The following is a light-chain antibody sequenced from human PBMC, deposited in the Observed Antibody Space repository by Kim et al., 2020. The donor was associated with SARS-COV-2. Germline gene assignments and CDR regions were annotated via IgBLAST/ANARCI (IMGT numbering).Light chain of an antibody. J-gene: IGLJ1*01. V-gene: IGLV7-43*01. CDR3: LLYYGGAQLGV. CDR1: TGAVTSAYY. Sequence: TLPGAFITGAVTSAYYPNWFQQNPAQSPSALIYSTSNKHSWTPARFSGSLLGGKAALTLSGVQPEDEAEYYCLLYYGGAQLGVFGTGTKVTVL. CDR2: STS.